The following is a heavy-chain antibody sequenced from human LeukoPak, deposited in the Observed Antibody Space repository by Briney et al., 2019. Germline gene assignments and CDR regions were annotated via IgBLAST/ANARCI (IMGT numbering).Heavy chain of an antibody. CDR3: ADLHSSGQY. V-gene: IGHV3-74*01. D-gene: IGHD3-22*01. CDR2: IKGDGIST. CDR1: GFDFSSNW. Sequence: GGSLRLSCAASGFDFSSNWMHWVRHAPGQGLVWVSRIKGDGISTNYADSVKGRFTISRDNSKNTLYLQMNSLRAEDTAVYYCADLHSSGQYWGQGTLVTVSS. J-gene: IGHJ4*02.